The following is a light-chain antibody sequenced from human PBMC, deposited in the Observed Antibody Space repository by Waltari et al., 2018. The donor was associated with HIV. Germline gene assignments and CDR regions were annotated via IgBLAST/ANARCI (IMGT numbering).Light chain of an antibody. Sequence: DIQMTQSPSSLSASIGDRVTITCRASHSISSYLNWYQQIPGKAPKRLIYGASSLQSGVPSRFSGSGSGTDFTLTINTLQADDFATYYCQQTYSTPRTFGPGTKLDIK. J-gene: IGKJ3*01. V-gene: IGKV1-39*01. CDR1: HSISSY. CDR3: QQTYSTPRT. CDR2: GAS.